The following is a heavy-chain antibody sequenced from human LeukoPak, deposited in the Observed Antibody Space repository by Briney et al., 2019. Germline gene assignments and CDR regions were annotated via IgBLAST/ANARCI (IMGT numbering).Heavy chain of an antibody. CDR3: AREGVGYYGDPYFDY. J-gene: IGHJ4*02. Sequence: GASVKVSCKASGYTFTGYYMHWVRQAPGQGLEWMGWINPNSGGTNYAQKFQGRVTMTRDTSINTAYMELSSLRSDDTAVYYCAREGVGYYGDPYFDYWGQGTLVTVSS. CDR1: GYTFTGYY. V-gene: IGHV1-2*02. D-gene: IGHD4-17*01. CDR2: INPNSGGT.